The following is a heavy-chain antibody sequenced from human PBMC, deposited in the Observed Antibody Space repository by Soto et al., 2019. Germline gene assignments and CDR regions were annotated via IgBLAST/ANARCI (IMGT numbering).Heavy chain of an antibody. Sequence: PSETLSLTCSVSGGSISSTSYYWGWIRQPPGKGLEWIANIYYSGSTYYNPSLESRVTISVDTSKNQFSLKLSYVTAADKAVYFCARVERSYFFELWGQGVLGT. CDR2: IYYSGST. CDR1: GGSISSTSYY. J-gene: IGHJ5*02. CDR3: ARVERSYFFEL. V-gene: IGHV4-39*01. D-gene: IGHD1-1*01.